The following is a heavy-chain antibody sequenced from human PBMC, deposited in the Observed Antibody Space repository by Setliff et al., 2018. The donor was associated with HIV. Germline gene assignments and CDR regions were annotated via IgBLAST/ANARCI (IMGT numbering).Heavy chain of an antibody. CDR1: GYAFTSYH. V-gene: IGHV1-46*01. CDR2: IFVGDSTT. D-gene: IGHD1-7*01. CDR3: ARGRNRNYVVYGMDV. Sequence: ASVKVSCKTSGYAFTSYHIHWVRQAPGQGLEWMGKIFVGDSTTHYAQKFQGRVTLTSDTSTNTVYMELSSLRSEDTAVYYCARGRNRNYVVYGMDVWGQGTTVTVSS. J-gene: IGHJ6*02.